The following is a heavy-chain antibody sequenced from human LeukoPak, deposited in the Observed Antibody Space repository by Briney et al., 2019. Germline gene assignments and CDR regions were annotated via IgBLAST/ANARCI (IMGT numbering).Heavy chain of an antibody. CDR1: GGSISSSSYY. CDR2: IYYSGST. CDR3: AKGGTYGGGADY. Sequence: SETLSLTCTVSGGSISSSSYYWGWIRQPPGKGLEWIGSIYYSGSTYYNPSLKSRVTISVDTSKNQFSLKLSSVTAADTAVYYCAKGGTYGGGADYWGQGTLVTVSS. V-gene: IGHV4-39*07. J-gene: IGHJ4*02. D-gene: IGHD1-26*01.